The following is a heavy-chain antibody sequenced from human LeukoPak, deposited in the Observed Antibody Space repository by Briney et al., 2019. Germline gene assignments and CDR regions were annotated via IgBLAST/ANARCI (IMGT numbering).Heavy chain of an antibody. CDR2: IYINST. D-gene: IGHD6-19*01. Sequence: SETLSLTCTVSGGSISTFSWSWIRQFPGKGLEWIGSIYINSTNSNPSLKSRVAISVDTSKNQFSLRLDSVTAADTAVYYCARDTTVASGMQYWGQGTLVTVSS. J-gene: IGHJ4*02. CDR1: GGSISTFS. V-gene: IGHV4-59*01. CDR3: ARDTTVASGMQY.